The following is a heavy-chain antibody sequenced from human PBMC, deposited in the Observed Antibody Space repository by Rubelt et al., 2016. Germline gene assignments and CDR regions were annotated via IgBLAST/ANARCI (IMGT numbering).Heavy chain of an antibody. CDR3: ARDADSSGVNLSYFDD. CDR2: IYSSGST. CDR1: GFTVSSNY. V-gene: IGHV3-66*03. Sequence: EVQLVESGGGLVQPGGSLRLSCAASGFTVSSNYMSWVRQAPGKGLDWVSVIYSSGSTYYADSVKGRFTISRDNSKNMLYLQMNGLRAEDTAGDYWARDADSSGVNLSYFDDWGQGTLGTVSS. D-gene: IGHD3-22*01. J-gene: IGHJ4*02.